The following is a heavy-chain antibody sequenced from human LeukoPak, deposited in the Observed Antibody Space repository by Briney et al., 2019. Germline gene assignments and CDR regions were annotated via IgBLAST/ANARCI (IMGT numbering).Heavy chain of an antibody. CDR1: GFTFSTYS. V-gene: IGHV3-30*04. J-gene: IGHJ4*02. Sequence: GRSLRLTCAASGFTFSTYSMHWVCQPPATGLQWVCVISYDGSDKYYADSVKGRFTISRDNSKSTVYLQMSTLTAEDTAVYYCARPNYGSHWGYFDYWGQGTLVTVSS. D-gene: IGHD4-17*01. CDR2: ISYDGSDK. CDR3: ARPNYGSHWGYFDY.